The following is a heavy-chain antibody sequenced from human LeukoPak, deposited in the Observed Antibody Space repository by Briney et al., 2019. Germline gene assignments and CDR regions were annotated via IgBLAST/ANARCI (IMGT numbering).Heavy chain of an antibody. V-gene: IGHV4-30-2*01. CDR3: ARGGSIHRTFDP. CDR2: IYHSGST. D-gene: IGHD2-21*01. Sequence: PSETLSLTCAVSGGSISSGGYSWSWIRQPPGKGLEWIGYIYHSGSTYYNPSLKSRVTISVDRSKNQFSLKLSSVTAADTAVYYRARGGSIHRTFDPWGQGTLVTVSS. J-gene: IGHJ5*02. CDR1: GGSISSGGYS.